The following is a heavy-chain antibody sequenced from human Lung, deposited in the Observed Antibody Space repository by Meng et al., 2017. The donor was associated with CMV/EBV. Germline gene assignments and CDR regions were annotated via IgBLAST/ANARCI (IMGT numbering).Heavy chain of an antibody. CDR3: ARDVSPRSSAYFAIYYFYALNF. V-gene: IGHV3-21*01. D-gene: IGHD2-21*01. CDR2: ISSSGTYI. Sequence: GESXKISCAASGFTFSGYSMNWVRQAPGKGLEWVSSISSSGTYIYYADSVKGRFTISRDNAQNSLYLQMNSLRAEDTAVYYCARDVSPRSSAYFAIYYFYALNFXGQGXTVTVSS. CDR1: GFTFSGYS. J-gene: IGHJ6*02.